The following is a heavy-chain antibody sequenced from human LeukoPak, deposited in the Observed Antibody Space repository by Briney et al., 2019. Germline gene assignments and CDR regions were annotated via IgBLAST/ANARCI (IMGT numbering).Heavy chain of an antibody. J-gene: IGHJ4*02. CDR3: ARDLIGRYTFDY. CDR1: GFTFSDYN. CDR2: MSPDGNKK. D-gene: IGHD3-10*01. Sequence: PGSSLTLSCAASGFTFSDYNMHWVRQAPGKGLDWVALMSPDGNKKYYADSVKGRFTISRDNSKNTVVLQLNSLRAEDTAVYYCARDLIGRYTFDYCGQGTLVTVSS. V-gene: IGHV3-30-3*01.